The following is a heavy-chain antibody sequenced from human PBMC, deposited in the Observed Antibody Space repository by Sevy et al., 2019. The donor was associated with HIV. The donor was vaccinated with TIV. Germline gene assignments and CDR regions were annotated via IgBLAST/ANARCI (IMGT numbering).Heavy chain of an antibody. CDR3: ARGSASGYLDVGAFDI. CDR1: GYTFTGYY. V-gene: IGHV1-2*02. D-gene: IGHD5-12*01. CDR2: INPNSGGT. Sequence: ASVKVSCKASGYTFTGYYMHWVRQAPGQGLEWMGWINPNSGGTNYAQKFQGRVTMTRDTSISTAYMELSRLRSDDTAGYYCARGSASGYLDVGAFDIWGQGTMVTVSS. J-gene: IGHJ3*02.